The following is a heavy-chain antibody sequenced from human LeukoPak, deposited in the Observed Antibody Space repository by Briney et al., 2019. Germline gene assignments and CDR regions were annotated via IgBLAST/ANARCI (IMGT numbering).Heavy chain of an antibody. CDR3: ARVGDIDAFDI. CDR1: GFTVSSNY. V-gene: IGHV3-53*01. J-gene: IGHJ3*02. CDR2: IYSGGST. D-gene: IGHD4-17*01. Sequence: PGGSLRLSCAASGFTVSSNYMSWVRQAPGKGLEWVSVIYSGGSTYYADSVKGRFTISGDNSKNTLYLQMNSLRAEDTAVYYCARVGDIDAFDIWGQGTMVTVSS.